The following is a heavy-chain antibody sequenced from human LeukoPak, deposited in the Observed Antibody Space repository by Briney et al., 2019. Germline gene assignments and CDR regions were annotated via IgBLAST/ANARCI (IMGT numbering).Heavy chain of an antibody. V-gene: IGHV4-34*01. CDR2: INHSGST. CDR3: ARGRNYRIFAY. J-gene: IGHJ4*02. Sequence: PSETLSLTCAVYGGSFSGYYWSWIRQPPGKGLEWIGEINHSGSTNYNPSLKSRVTISVDTSKNQFSLKLSSVTAADTAVYYCARGRNYRIFAYWGQGTLVTVSS. CDR1: GGSFSGYY. D-gene: IGHD2-15*01.